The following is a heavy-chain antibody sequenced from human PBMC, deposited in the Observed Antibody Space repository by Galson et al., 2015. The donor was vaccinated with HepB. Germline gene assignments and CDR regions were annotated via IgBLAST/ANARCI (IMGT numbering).Heavy chain of an antibody. V-gene: IGHV3-33*01. D-gene: IGHD6-19*01. CDR1: GFTFSSYG. CDR2: IWYDGSNK. J-gene: IGHJ4*02. Sequence: SLRLSCAASGFTFSSYGMHWARQAPRKGLEWVAVIWYDGSNKYYADSVKGRFTISRDNSKNTLYLQMNSLRAEDTAVYYCARVYSSGWEDYFDYWGQGTLVTVSS. CDR3: ARVYSSGWEDYFDY.